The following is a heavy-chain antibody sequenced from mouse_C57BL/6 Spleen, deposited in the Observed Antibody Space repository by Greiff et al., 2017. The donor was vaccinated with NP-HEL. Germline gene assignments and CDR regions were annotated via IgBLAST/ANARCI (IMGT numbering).Heavy chain of an antibody. V-gene: IGHV5-4*01. CDR2: ISDGGSYT. J-gene: IGHJ2*01. Sequence: EVKVVESGGGLVKPGGSLKLSCAASGFTFSSYAMSWVRQTPEKRLEWVATISDGGSYTYYPDNVKGRFTISRDNAKNNLYLQMSHLKSEDTAMYYCARDEGLLRSRYFDYWGQGTTLTVSS. CDR1: GFTFSSYA. CDR3: ARDEGLLRSRYFDY. D-gene: IGHD1-1*01.